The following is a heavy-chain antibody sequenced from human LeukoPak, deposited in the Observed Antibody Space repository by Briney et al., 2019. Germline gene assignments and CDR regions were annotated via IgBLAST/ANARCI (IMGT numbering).Heavy chain of an antibody. CDR3: ARSGLSRFGF. CDR1: GFTFSNYA. D-gene: IGHD2/OR15-2a*01. Sequence: PGGSLRLSCAASGFTFSNYAMSWVRQAPGKGLEWVSAFSGSGGSTYYANSVKGRFTISRDNSKNTLYLQMNSLRAEDTAVYYCARSGLSRFGFWGQGTLVTVSS. J-gene: IGHJ4*02. CDR2: FSGSGGST. V-gene: IGHV3-23*01.